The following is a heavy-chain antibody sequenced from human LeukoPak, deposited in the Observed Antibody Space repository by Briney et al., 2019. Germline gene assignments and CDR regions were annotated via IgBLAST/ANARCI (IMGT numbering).Heavy chain of an antibody. J-gene: IGHJ5*02. Sequence: ASVKVSCKASGYTFTGYYMHWVRQAPGQGLEWMGWINPNSGGTKSAQKFQGRVIMTRDTSISTAYMEQSRLRSDDTAIYYCARLYYYDSGGYKYNWFDPWGQGTQVTVSS. CDR2: INPNSGGT. V-gene: IGHV1-2*02. CDR3: ARLYYYDSGGYKYNWFDP. D-gene: IGHD3-22*01. CDR1: GYTFTGYY.